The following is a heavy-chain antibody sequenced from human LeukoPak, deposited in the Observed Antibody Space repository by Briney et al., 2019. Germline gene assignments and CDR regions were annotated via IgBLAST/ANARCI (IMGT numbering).Heavy chain of an antibody. J-gene: IGHJ3*02. CDR2: ISSSSSYI. V-gene: IGHV3-21*01. CDR1: GFTFSSYS. D-gene: IGHD2-21*02. Sequence: PGGSLRLSCAASGFTFSSYSMNWVRQAPGKGLEWVSSISSSSSYIYYADSVKGRFTISGDNAKNSLYLQMNSLRAEDTAVYYCAREHIVVVTATSGAFDIWGQGTMVTVSS. CDR3: AREHIVVVTATSGAFDI.